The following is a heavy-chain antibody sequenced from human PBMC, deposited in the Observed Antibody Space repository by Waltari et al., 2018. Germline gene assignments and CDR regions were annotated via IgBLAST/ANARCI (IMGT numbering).Heavy chain of an antibody. D-gene: IGHD3-16*01. J-gene: IGHJ3*02. CDR2: VYYSGST. Sequence: QVQLQESGPGLVKPSETLSLTCTVSGGSINSYYWSWIRQPPGKDLGWIGYVYYSGSTNYNPSLKSRVTISVDTSKNQFSLKLSSVTAADTAVYYCARHKRGDYDAFDIWGQGTMVTVSS. CDR3: ARHKRGDYDAFDI. CDR1: GGSINSYY. V-gene: IGHV4-59*01.